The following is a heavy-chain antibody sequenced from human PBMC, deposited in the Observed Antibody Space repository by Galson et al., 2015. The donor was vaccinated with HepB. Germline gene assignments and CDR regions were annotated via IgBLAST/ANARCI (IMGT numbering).Heavy chain of an antibody. J-gene: IGHJ4*02. Sequence: SVKVSCKASGYTFINHGITWVRQAPGQGLEWIGWVSAFNGKTNYEQKLQGSVTMTTDTSTSTAYLELRSLRSDDTAVYFCARGSYDSSGYYFRLFDYWGQGTVVTVSS. CDR3: ARGSYDSSGYYFRLFDY. V-gene: IGHV1-18*04. D-gene: IGHD3-22*01. CDR2: VSAFNGKT. CDR1: GYTFINHG.